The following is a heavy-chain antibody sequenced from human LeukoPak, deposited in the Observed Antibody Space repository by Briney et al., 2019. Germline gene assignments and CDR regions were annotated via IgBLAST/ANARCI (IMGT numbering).Heavy chain of an antibody. J-gene: IGHJ4*02. CDR2: ISGSGGST. D-gene: IGHD6-19*01. V-gene: IGHV3-23*01. Sequence: GGSLRLSCAASGFTFSSYAMSWVRQAPGKGLEWVSAISGSGGSTYYADSVKGRFTISRDNSKNTLYLQMSSLRAEDTAVYYCAKAASRYSSGRYDYWGQGTLVTVSS. CDR1: GFTFSSYA. CDR3: AKAASRYSSGRYDY.